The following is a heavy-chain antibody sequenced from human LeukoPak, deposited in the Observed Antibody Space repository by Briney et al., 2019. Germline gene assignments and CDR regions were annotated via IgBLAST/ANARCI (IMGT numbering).Heavy chain of an antibody. D-gene: IGHD1-14*01. CDR3: ARASEDDYYYYMDV. J-gene: IGHJ6*03. V-gene: IGHV4-59*01. Sequence: SETLSLTCTVSGGSISSYFWSWIRQPPAKGLQWIGYIYYSGSTIYNPSLKSRVTISVDTSKNQFSLKLSTLTAADTAVYYCARASEDDYYYYMDVWGKGTTVTISS. CDR2: IYYSGST. CDR1: GGSISSYF.